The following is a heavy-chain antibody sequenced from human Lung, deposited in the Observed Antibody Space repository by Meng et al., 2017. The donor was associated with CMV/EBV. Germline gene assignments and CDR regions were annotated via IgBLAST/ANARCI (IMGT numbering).Heavy chain of an antibody. Sequence: ASVKVSXKASGYTFTSYYMHWVRQAPGQGLEWMGIINPSGGSTSYAQKFQGRVTMTRDTSTSTVYMELSSLRSEDTAVYYCARAVRHCSSTSCYPGGGWQLMHYWGQGTXVTVSS. CDR3: ARAVRHCSSTSCYPGGGWQLMHY. CDR1: GYTFTSYY. D-gene: IGHD2-2*01. V-gene: IGHV1-46*01. J-gene: IGHJ4*02. CDR2: INPSGGST.